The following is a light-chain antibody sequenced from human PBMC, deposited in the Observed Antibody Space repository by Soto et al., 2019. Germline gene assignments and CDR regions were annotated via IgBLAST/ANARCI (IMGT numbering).Light chain of an antibody. CDR2: GAS. CDR1: QSVSTS. J-gene: IGKJ3*01. Sequence: EIVLTQFPATLSLSPGERATLSCRASQSVSTSLAWYQQTPGQAPRLLIYGASNRATGVPARFSGSGSGTDFTLTISSLQPEDFAVYSCQQRTNWPPGFTFGPGTKVHIK. V-gene: IGKV3-11*01. CDR3: QQRTNWPPGFT.